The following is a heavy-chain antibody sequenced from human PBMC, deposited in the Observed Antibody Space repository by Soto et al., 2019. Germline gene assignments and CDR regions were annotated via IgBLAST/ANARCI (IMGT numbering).Heavy chain of an antibody. V-gene: IGHV3-73*01. CDR3: SRQASDFWSGKPQYYMDV. CDR2: SRSKGNNYAT. J-gene: IGHJ6*03. CDR1: GFTFSAFA. D-gene: IGHD3-3*01. Sequence: EVQLVESGGGLVQPGGSLKLSCAASGFTFSAFAMHWVRQASGKGLEWVGRSRSKGNNYATAYGASLKGRFTISRDDSKNTAYLQMNSLNTEDTAVYYCSRQASDFWSGKPQYYMDVWGKGTTVTVSS.